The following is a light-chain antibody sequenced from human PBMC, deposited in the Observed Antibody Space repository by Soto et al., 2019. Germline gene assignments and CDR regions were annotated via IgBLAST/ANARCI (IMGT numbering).Light chain of an antibody. CDR1: SSDVGGYNH. CDR2: EVS. J-gene: IGLJ3*02. CDR3: SSFASGNNWE. Sequence: QSVLTQPRSVSGSPGQSVTISCTGTSSDVGGYNHVSWYQQHPGEAPKLMIYEVSKRPSGVPDRFSGSKSVNTASLTVSGLQAEDEADSYCSSFASGNNWEFGGGTKLTVL. V-gene: IGLV2-11*01.